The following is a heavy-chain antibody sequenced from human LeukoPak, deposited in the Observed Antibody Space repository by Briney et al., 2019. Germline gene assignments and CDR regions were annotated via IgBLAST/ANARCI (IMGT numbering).Heavy chain of an antibody. J-gene: IGHJ3*02. V-gene: IGHV6-1*01. D-gene: IGHD3-16*01. Sequence: SQTLSLTCAISGDPVSSNSATWNWIRQSPSRGLEWLGRTYYTSKWYSDYAVSVKSRITINPDTSKNQFSLQLNSVTPEDTAVYYCARIGHPWGIEDAFDIWGQGTMVTVSS. CDR2: TYYTSKWYS. CDR1: GDPVSSNSAT. CDR3: ARIGHPWGIEDAFDI.